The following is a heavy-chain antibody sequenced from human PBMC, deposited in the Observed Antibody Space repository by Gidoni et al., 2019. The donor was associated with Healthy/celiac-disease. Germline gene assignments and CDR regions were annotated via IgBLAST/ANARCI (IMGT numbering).Heavy chain of an antibody. J-gene: IGHJ4*02. CDR1: GFTFSSYG. CDR3: AKDQGDYGGNSIDY. D-gene: IGHD4-17*01. V-gene: IGHV3-30*18. CDR2: ISYDGSNK. Sequence: QVQLVESGGGVVQPGRSLRLSCAASGFTFSSYGMHWVRQAPGKGLEWVAVISYDGSNKYYADSVKGRFTISRDNSKNTLYLQMNSLRAEDTAVYYCAKDQGDYGGNSIDYWGQGTLVTVSS.